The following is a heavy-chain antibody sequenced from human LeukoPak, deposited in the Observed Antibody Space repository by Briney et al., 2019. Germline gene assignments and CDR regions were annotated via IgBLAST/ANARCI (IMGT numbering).Heavy chain of an antibody. D-gene: IGHD3-10*01. CDR2: IRYNGNNQ. J-gene: IGHJ6*03. Sequence: SGGSLRLSCAASGFTFNKYGMHWVRQAPGKGLEWVAFIRYNGNNQYYADSVKGRFTISRDNSKNTLYLQMNSLKGDDTAVYYCAKDSAFYYIDVWGKGTTAIISS. CDR3: AKDSAFYYIDV. V-gene: IGHV3-30*02. CDR1: GFTFNKYG.